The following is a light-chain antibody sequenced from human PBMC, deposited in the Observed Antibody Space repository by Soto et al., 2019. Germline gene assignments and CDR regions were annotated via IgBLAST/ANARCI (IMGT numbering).Light chain of an antibody. V-gene: IGLV2-14*01. CDR2: GVN. J-gene: IGLJ2*01. CDR1: SSDIGRYNY. Sequence: QSVLTQPASVSGSPGQSITISCTGTSSDIGRYNYVSWYQQHPGKAPRLVISGVNKRPSGISNRFSGSKSGNTASLTISGLQADDEAIYYCASYTNTTTLVVFGGGTKLTVL. CDR3: ASYTNTTTLVV.